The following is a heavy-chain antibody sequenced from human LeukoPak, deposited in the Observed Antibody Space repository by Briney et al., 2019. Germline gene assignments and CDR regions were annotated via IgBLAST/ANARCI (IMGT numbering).Heavy chain of an antibody. J-gene: IGHJ3*02. V-gene: IGHV3-7*01. CDR1: GFTFSSYW. CDR3: ARVGDYFGASADAFEI. CDR2: IKQDGSEK. Sequence: GGSLRLSCAASGFTFSSYWMSWVRQAPGKGLEWVANIKQDGSEKYYVDSVKGRFTISRDNAKNSLYLQMNSLRAEDTAVYYCARVGDYFGASADAFEIWGQGTMVTVSS. D-gene: IGHD3-16*01.